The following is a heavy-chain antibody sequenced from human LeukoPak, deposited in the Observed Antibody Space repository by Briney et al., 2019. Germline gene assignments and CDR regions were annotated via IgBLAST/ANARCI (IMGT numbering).Heavy chain of an antibody. CDR3: ARDMYDNGWSSFDY. CDR1: GFTSSNYA. D-gene: IGHD3-10*01. J-gene: IGHJ4*02. Sequence: GGSLRLSCAASGFTSSNYAMHRVSQAPGKGLEWVAVISFDGTNKYYANSVQGRFTISRDNSKNTLYLQMNSLRAEDTALYYCARDMYDNGWSSFDYWGQGTLVTVSS. CDR2: ISFDGTNK. V-gene: IGHV3-30-3*01.